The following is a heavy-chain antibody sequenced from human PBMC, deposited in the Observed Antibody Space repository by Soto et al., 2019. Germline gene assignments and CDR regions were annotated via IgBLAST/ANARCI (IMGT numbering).Heavy chain of an antibody. J-gene: IGHJ6*02. CDR1: GYTFTGYY. CDR3: AREGARKFGELLSDAIPDYYGMDV. V-gene: IGHV1-2*04. Sequence: ASVKVSCKASGYTFTGYYMHWVRQAPGQGLEWMGWINPNSGGTNYAQKFQGWVTMTRDTSISRAYMERSRLRSDDTAGYYCAREGARKFGELLSDAIPDYYGMDVWGQGTTVTVSS. D-gene: IGHD3-10*01. CDR2: INPNSGGT.